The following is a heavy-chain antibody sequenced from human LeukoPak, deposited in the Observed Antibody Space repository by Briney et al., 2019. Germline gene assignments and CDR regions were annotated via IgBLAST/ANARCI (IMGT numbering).Heavy chain of an antibody. CDR2: IKPGGGGK. D-gene: IGHD3-3*01. CDR3: TSGSLLSGIHKY. Sequence: GGSLRLSCAASGFTCSSYMMTWVRQAPGKGLEWVAIIKPGGGGKFYVDSVRGRFTISRDNAKNSLYLQMNSQRSEDTAADYWTSGSLLSGIHKYWGERTLVVVSS. V-gene: IGHV3-7*01. J-gene: IGHJ4*02. CDR1: GFTCSSYM.